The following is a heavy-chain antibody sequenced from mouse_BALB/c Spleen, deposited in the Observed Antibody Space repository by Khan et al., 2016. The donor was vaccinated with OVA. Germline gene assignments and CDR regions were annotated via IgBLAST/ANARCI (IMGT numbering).Heavy chain of an antibody. Sequence: EVELVESGGGLVKPGGSLKLSCSASGFTFSTFVMSWVRQTPEKRLEWVATISSAGTYTYYSDSVKGRFTISRDNAKNTLYLQMNSLRSEDTGMYYCTNGNYGWFAYWGQGTLVTASA. J-gene: IGHJ3*01. CDR2: ISSAGTYT. D-gene: IGHD2-1*01. CDR3: TNGNYGWFAY. CDR1: GFTFSTFV. V-gene: IGHV5-9-1*01.